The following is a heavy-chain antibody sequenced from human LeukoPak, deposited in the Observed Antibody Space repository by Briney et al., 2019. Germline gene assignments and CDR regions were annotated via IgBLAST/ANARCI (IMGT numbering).Heavy chain of an antibody. CDR1: GVSTTTTSW. D-gene: IGHD1-26*01. CDR2: VHLNGAT. Sequence: SGTLSLTCAVSGVSTTTTSWWSWVRQPPGKGLEWIGEVHLNGATNYNPSLESRFSMSIDKSNNHLSLEVTSVTAADTAMYYCTRESGAFSPFGFWGQGTLVTVSS. V-gene: IGHV4-4*02. CDR3: TRESGAFSPFGF. J-gene: IGHJ4*02.